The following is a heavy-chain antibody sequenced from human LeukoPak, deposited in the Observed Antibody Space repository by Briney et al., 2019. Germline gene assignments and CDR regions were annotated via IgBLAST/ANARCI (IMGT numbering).Heavy chain of an antibody. CDR3: ARGNLAYYDFWSGSHFDY. Sequence: ASVKVSCKASGYTFTSYGISWVRQAPGQGLEWMGWISAYNGNTNYAQKLQGRVTMTTDTSTSTAYMELRGLRSDDTAVYYCARGNLAYYDFWSGSHFDYWGQGTLVTVSS. D-gene: IGHD3-3*01. CDR2: ISAYNGNT. CDR1: GYTFTSYG. J-gene: IGHJ4*02. V-gene: IGHV1-18*01.